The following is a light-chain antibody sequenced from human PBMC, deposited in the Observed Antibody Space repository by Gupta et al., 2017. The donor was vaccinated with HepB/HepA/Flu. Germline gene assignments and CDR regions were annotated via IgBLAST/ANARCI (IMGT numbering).Light chain of an antibody. Sequence: TQSPATLSVSSGVRATLFCRASQSVNSNLAWYQQKPGQAPRLLIYAASTRATGVPARFSGSGSGTEFTLSINSLQSEDFAVYYCQQYNNWPPCSFGQGTKLEIK. V-gene: IGKV3-15*01. J-gene: IGKJ2*04. CDR3: QQYNNWPPCS. CDR2: AAS. CDR1: QSVNSN.